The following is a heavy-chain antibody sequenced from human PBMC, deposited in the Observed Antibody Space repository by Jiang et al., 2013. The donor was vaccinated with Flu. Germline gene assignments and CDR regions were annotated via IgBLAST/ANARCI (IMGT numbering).Heavy chain of an antibody. CDR1: GFTFSYAW. V-gene: IGHV3-15*01. D-gene: IGHD4-17*01. J-gene: IGHJ4*02. Sequence: VQLVESGGDLVKPGESLRLSCTASGFTFSYAWMNWVRQAPGKGLEWVGRIKSETNGGTTDYAAPVKGRFTISRDDSKNTLYLQMNSLKTEDTAVYYCTSHDYGDSRARWGQGTLVTVSS. CDR2: IKSETNGGTT. CDR3: TSHDYGDSRAR.